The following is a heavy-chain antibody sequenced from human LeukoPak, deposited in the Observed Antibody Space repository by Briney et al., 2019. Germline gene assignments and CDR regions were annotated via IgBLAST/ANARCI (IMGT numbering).Heavy chain of an antibody. J-gene: IGHJ4*02. CDR2: IYYSGST. CDR1: GGSISSGGYY. V-gene: IGHV4-31*03. D-gene: IGHD3-10*01. Sequence: NPSQTLSLTCTVSGGSISSGGYYWSWIRQHPGKGPEWIGYIYYSGSTYYNPSLKSRVTISVDTSKNQFSLKLSSVTAADTAVYYCARSMVRGGFDYWGQGTLVTVSS. CDR3: ARSMVRGGFDY.